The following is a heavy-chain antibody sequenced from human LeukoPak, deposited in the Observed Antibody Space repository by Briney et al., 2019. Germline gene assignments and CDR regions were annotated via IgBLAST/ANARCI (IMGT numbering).Heavy chain of an antibody. J-gene: IGHJ4*02. D-gene: IGHD3-9*01. V-gene: IGHV3-21*01. Sequence: PGGSLRLSCAASGFTFSSYSMNWVRQAPGKGLEWVSSISSSSSYIYYADSVKGRFTISRDNAKNSLYLQMNSLRAEDTAVYYCARESLLGDYDILTGYDYWGQGTLVTVSP. CDR2: ISSSSSYI. CDR3: ARESLLGDYDILTGYDY. CDR1: GFTFSSYS.